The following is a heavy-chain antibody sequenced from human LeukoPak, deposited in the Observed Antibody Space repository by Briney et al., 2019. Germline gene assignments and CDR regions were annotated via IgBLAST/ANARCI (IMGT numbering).Heavy chain of an antibody. CDR3: ARGSEAAAGAFDY. D-gene: IGHD6-13*01. V-gene: IGHV3-33*01. CDR1: GFTFRSYG. J-gene: IGHJ4*02. Sequence: GGSLRLSCAASGFTFRSYGMHWVRQAPGKGLEWVAIVWYDGNNKYYADSVKGRFTVSRDNSKDTVSLQLNSLRAEDTAVYYCARGSEAAAGAFDYWGQGDLVTVPS. CDR2: VWYDGNNK.